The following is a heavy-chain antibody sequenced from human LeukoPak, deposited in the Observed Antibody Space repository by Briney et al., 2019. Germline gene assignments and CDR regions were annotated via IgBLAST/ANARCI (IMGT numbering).Heavy chain of an antibody. D-gene: IGHD3-3*01. J-gene: IGHJ2*01. V-gene: IGHV3-48*01. CDR2: I. Sequence: IYYADSVTGLFTISRDNAKNSLYLQMNSLRAEDTAVYYCARTYYDFWSGYSLGADNWYFDLWGRGTLVTVSS. CDR3: ARTYYDFWSGYSLGADNWYFDL.